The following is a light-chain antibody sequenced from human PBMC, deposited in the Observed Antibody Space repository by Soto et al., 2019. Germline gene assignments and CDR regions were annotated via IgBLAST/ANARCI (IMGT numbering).Light chain of an antibody. CDR3: SSYAGSNNFV. CDR1: SSDVGYYDY. Sequence: QSALTLPPSASGFPGQSVTISCTGTSSDVGYYDYVSWYQQHPGKAPKLVIYEVTKRPSGVPDRVSASKSGNTASLTVSGLRAEDEADYYCSSYAGSNNFVFGSGTKLTVL. V-gene: IGLV2-8*01. J-gene: IGLJ1*01. CDR2: EVT.